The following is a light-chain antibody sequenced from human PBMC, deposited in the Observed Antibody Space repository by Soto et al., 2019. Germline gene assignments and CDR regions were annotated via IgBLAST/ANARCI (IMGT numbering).Light chain of an antibody. CDR3: QKYNSAPRT. J-gene: IGKJ1*01. CDR1: QDISNF. V-gene: IGKV1-27*01. CDR2: AAS. Sequence: DIQMTQSPSSLSASVGDRVTITCRASQDISNFLAWYQQKPGKVPKLLIYAASTLQSGVPSRFSGSGSGTDFTLTISSLQPEDVASYYCQKYNSAPRTVGQGTKVEI.